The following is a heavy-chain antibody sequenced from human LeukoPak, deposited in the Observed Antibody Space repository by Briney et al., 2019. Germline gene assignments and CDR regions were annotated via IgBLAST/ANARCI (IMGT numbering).Heavy chain of an antibody. CDR2: IKSKTDGGTT. Sequence: GGSLRLSCAASGFTFSSYSMNWVRQAPGKGLEWVGRIKSKTDGGTTDYAAPVKGRFTISRDDSKNTLYLQMNSLKTEDTAVYYCTTVAMRDYFDYWGQGTLVTVSS. V-gene: IGHV3-15*01. CDR1: GFTFSSYS. J-gene: IGHJ4*02. CDR3: TTVAMRDYFDY. D-gene: IGHD2-2*01.